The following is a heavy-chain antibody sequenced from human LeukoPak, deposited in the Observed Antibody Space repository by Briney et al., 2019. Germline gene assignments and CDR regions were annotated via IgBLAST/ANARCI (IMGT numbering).Heavy chain of an antibody. D-gene: IGHD6-19*01. CDR1: GFTVSSNY. Sequence: GRSLRPSCAASGFTVSSNYMSWVRQAPGKGLEWVSVIYSDGSTYYADSVKGRFTISRHNSKNTLYLQMNSLRAEDTAVYYCASRAVAGTGYWGQGTLVTVSS. CDR3: ASRAVAGTGY. CDR2: IYSDGST. V-gene: IGHV3-53*04. J-gene: IGHJ4*02.